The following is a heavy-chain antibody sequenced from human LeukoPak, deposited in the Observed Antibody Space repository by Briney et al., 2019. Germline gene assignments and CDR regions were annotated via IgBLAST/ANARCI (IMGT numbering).Heavy chain of an antibody. Sequence: SVRVSCKASGGTFSSYSHSWVRQAPGQGLEWMGGIVPIFGTADYAQKFQGRATITTDDAASTVYLELTGLTSDDTAVYYCARSEITMVRGVIRTTKYYMDVWGKGTTVAVSS. J-gene: IGHJ6*03. CDR1: GGTFSSYS. CDR2: IVPIFGTA. D-gene: IGHD3-10*01. CDR3: ARSEITMVRGVIRTTKYYMDV. V-gene: IGHV1-69*05.